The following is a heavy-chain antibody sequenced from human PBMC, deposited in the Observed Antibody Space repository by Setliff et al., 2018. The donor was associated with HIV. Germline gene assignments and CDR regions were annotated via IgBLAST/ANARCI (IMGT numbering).Heavy chain of an antibody. J-gene: IGHJ4*02. D-gene: IGHD3-16*01. CDR1: GGSITSGSYY. V-gene: IGHV4-61*02. CDR3: AGGSYTVRIVY. Sequence: SETLSLTCTVSGGSITSGSYYWSWIRQPAGKGLEWIGRIYSNGRTTHNPSLKSRVTISGDTSENQFSLRLSSVTAADAAVYYCAGGSYTVRIVYWGQGTQVSAPQ. CDR2: IYSNGRT.